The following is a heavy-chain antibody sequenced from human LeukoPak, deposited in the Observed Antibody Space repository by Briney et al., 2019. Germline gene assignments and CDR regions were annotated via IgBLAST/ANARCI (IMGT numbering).Heavy chain of an antibody. Sequence: PSQTLSLTCTVSSGSISSGSYHWTWLRQPAGKRLEWLGRIDSSGSTNYNPSLKSRITISIDTSKNQFYLKLTSVTAADTALYYCARDSTTSWYGQDFWGQGTLVTVSS. CDR1: SGSISSGSYH. CDR3: ARDSTTSWYGQDF. J-gene: IGHJ4*02. CDR2: IDSSGST. D-gene: IGHD1-26*01. V-gene: IGHV4-61*02.